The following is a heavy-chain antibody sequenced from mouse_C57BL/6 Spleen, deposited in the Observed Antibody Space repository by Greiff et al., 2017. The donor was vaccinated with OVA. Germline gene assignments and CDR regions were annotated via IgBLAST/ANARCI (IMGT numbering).Heavy chain of an antibody. D-gene: IGHD2-3*01. J-gene: IGHJ3*01. Sequence: VQLQQSVAELVRPGASVQLSCTASGFNIKHTYMHWVKQRPEQGLEWIGRIDPANGNTTYAPKFPGKATITADPSSNTAYLQLSSLTSEDTAIYYCAREGGYDGYYSPFAGWGQGTLVTVSA. CDR3: AREGGYDGYYSPFAG. V-gene: IGHV14-3*01. CDR1: GFNIKHTY. CDR2: IDPANGNT.